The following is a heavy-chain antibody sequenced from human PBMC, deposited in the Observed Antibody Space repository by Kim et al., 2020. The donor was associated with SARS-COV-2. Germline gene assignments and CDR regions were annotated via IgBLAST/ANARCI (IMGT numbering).Heavy chain of an antibody. J-gene: IGHJ2*01. CDR1: GGSFSGYY. Sequence: SESLSFTCAVYGGSFSGYYWSWIRQPPGKGLEWIGEINHSGSTNYNPSLKSRVTISVDTSKNQFSLKLSSVTAADTAVYYCARVTFGTFFGVVIANWYFDLWGRGTLVTVSS. CDR3: ARVTFGTFFGVVIANWYFDL. CDR2: INHSGST. V-gene: IGHV4-34*01. D-gene: IGHD3-3*01.